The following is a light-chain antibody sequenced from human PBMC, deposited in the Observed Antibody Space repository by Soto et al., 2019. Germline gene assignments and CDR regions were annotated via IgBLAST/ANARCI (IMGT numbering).Light chain of an antibody. CDR1: QTLSSSY. CDR2: GAS. CDR3: QQYCSSST. J-gene: IGKJ4*01. Sequence: EIVLTQSPGTLSLSPGERATLSCRASQTLSSSYLAWYQHKPGQAPRLLIYGASNRATCIPDRFSGSESGTDITLTISRLEPEDFAMYYCQQYCSSSTFGVGTKVEIK. V-gene: IGKV3-20*01.